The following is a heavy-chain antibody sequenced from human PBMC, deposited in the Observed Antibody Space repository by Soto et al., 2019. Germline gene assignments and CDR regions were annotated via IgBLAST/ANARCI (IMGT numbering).Heavy chain of an antibody. CDR2: IYPGDSDT. CDR3: ARIIAASGTGFDD. CDR1: GYTFISYW. Sequence: GESLKISCNASGYTFISYWIAWVRQKPGKGLEWMGMIYPGDSDTRYSPSFQGQVTISADKSINTAYLQWSSLEASDTAVYYWARIIAASGTGFDDWGQGTLVTVSS. D-gene: IGHD3-16*02. V-gene: IGHV5-51*01. J-gene: IGHJ4*02.